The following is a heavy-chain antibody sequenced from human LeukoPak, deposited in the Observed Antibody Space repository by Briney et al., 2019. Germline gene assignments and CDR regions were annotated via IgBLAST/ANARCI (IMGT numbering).Heavy chain of an antibody. CDR1: GFTFSSNA. D-gene: IGHD6-19*01. CDR3: GRDGAVAGDGAWYY. Sequence: GGSLRLSCAASGFTFSSNAMHWVRQAPGKGLEWVAVIAYDGNSKYYADSVQGRFTISRDNSKNTLYLELSSLRVEDTAVYYCGRDGAVAGDGAWYYWGQGTLVTVSS. V-gene: IGHV3-30-3*01. J-gene: IGHJ4*02. CDR2: IAYDGNSK.